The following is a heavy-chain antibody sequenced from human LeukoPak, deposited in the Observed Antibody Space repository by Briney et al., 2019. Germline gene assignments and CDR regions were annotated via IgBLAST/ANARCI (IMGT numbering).Heavy chain of an antibody. Sequence: PSQTLSLTSTVSGGSISSGDYYWSWIRQPPGKGLEWIGYIYYSGSTYYNPSLKSRVTISVDTSKNQFSLKLSSVTAADTAVYYCARGGREATVTTVGYYYYGMDVWGQGTTVTVSS. D-gene: IGHD4-17*01. CDR3: ARGGREATVTTVGYYYYGMDV. CDR2: IYYSGST. V-gene: IGHV4-30-4*01. J-gene: IGHJ6*02. CDR1: GGSISSGDYY.